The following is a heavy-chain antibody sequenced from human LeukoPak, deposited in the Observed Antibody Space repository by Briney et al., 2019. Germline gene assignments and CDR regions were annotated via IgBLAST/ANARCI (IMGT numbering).Heavy chain of an antibody. Sequence: SETLSLTCTVSGGSISSGGYYWSWIRQHPGKGLEWIGYIYYSGSTYYNPSLKSRVTISVDTSKNQFSLKLSSVTAADTAVYYCAREVVVTAIRAFDIWGQGTMVTVSS. CDR3: AREVVVTAIRAFDI. V-gene: IGHV4-31*03. CDR1: GGSISSGGYY. D-gene: IGHD2-21*02. J-gene: IGHJ3*02. CDR2: IYYSGST.